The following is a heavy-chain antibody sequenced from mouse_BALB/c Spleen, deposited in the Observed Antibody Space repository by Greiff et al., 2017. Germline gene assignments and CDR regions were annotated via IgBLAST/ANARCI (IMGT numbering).Heavy chain of an antibody. Sequence: EVQGVESGGGLVQPGGSLRLSCATSGFTFTDYYMSWVRQPPGKALEWLGFIRNKANGYTTEYSASVKGRFTISRDNSQSILYLQMNTLRAEDSATYYCARGYYGNYGWYFDVWGAGTTVTVAS. CDR3: ARGYYGNYGWYFDV. J-gene: IGHJ1*01. CDR2: IRNKANGYTT. CDR1: GFTFTDYY. D-gene: IGHD2-1*01. V-gene: IGHV7-3*02.